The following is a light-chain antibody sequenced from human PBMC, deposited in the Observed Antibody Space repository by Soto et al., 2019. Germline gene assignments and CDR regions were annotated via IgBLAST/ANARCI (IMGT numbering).Light chain of an antibody. CDR1: QSISDT. Sequence: EIEMTQSPATLSVSLGGRATLSCRASQSISDTLAWYQQKPGQAPRLLIYGASTRAPGFPSRFSGSGSGTDFTLTISSLQSEDFAVYYCQQYNNCPWTFGQGTKVDIK. CDR2: GAS. CDR3: QQYNNCPWT. V-gene: IGKV3-15*01. J-gene: IGKJ1*01.